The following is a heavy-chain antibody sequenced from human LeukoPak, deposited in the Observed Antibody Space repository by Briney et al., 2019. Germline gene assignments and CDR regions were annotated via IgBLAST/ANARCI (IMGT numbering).Heavy chain of an antibody. CDR2: ISAYNGNT. V-gene: IGHV1-18*01. J-gene: IGHJ4*02. Sequence: ASVKVSCKASGGTFSSYAISWVRQAPGQGLEWMGWISAYNGNTNYAQKLQGRVTMTTDTSTSTAYMELRSLRSDDTAVYYCARIALHPAAAENDYWGQGTLVTVSS. D-gene: IGHD6-13*01. CDR1: GGTFSSYA. CDR3: ARIALHPAAAENDY.